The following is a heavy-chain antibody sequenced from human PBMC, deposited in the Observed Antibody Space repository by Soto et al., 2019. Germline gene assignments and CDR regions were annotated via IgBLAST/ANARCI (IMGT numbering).Heavy chain of an antibody. CDR2: ISSSSSYI. J-gene: IGHJ4*02. CDR1: GFTFSSYS. CDR3: AGDDHLGELSVQYLDY. V-gene: IGHV3-21*01. Sequence: GGSLRLSCAASGFTFSSYSMNWVRQAPGKGLEWVSSISSSSSYIYYADSVKGRFTISTDNAKNSLYLQMNSLRAEDTAVYYCAGDDHLGELSVQYLDYWGQGTLVTVSS. D-gene: IGHD3-16*02.